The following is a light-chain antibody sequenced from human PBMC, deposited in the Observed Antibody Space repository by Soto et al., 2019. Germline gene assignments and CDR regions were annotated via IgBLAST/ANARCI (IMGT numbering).Light chain of an antibody. Sequence: DIPMTQSPSTLSGSVGDRVTITCRASQTISSWLAWYQQKPGKAPKLLIYKASTLKSGVPSRFSGSGSGTEFTLTISSLQPDDVATYYCQHYNSYSEAFGQGTKGERK. J-gene: IGKJ1*01. CDR3: QHYNSYSEA. CDR1: QTISSW. V-gene: IGKV1-5*03. CDR2: KAS.